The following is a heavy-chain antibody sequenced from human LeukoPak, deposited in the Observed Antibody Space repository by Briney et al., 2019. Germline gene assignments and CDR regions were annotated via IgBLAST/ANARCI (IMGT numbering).Heavy chain of an antibody. CDR3: ARASNPWLQLS. CDR1: GFTFSNYW. CDR2: IQQDGGQK. Sequence: GGSLRLSCTASGFTFSNYWMIWVRQAPGKGLEWVANIQQDGGQKRYADSVRGRFTVSRDNAQTSLYLHMNSLRAEDTAVYYCARASNPWLQLSWGQGTLVTVSS. V-gene: IGHV3-7*05. J-gene: IGHJ4*02. D-gene: IGHD5-24*01.